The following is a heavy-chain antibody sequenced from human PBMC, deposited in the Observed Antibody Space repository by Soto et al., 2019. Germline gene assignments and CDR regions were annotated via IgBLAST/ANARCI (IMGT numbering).Heavy chain of an antibody. CDR2: IRSKANSYAT. J-gene: IGHJ6*03. Sequence: GGSLRLSCAASGFTFSGSAMHWVRQASGKGLEWVGRIRSKANSYATAYAASVKGRFTISRDDSKNTAYLQMNSLKTEDTAVYYCTRHEMGNYYYYYYMDVCGKGTTVTVSS. V-gene: IGHV3-73*01. CDR1: GFTFSGSA. D-gene: IGHD2-8*01. CDR3: TRHEMGNYYYYYYMDV.